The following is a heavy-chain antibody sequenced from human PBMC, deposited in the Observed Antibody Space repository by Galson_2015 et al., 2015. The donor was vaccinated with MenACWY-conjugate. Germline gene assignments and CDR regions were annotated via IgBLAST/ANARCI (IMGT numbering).Heavy chain of an antibody. CDR1: GGTFSTYV. CDR3: AREGKANDYGGNSADY. V-gene: IGHV1-69*06. CDR2: ITPMFGTA. D-gene: IGHD4-23*01. J-gene: IGHJ4*02. Sequence: SVKVSCKASGGTFSTYVFNWVRQAPGQGLEWMGGITPMFGTANYAQKFQGRVTITADKSTSTAYMALSRLRSEDTAVYYCAREGKANDYGGNSADYGGQGTLVTVSS.